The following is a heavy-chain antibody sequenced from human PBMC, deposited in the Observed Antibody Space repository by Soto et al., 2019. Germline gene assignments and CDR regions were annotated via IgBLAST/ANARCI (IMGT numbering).Heavy chain of an antibody. Sequence: QVQLVQSGAEVKKPGASVNVSCKASGYTFTGYYIHWVRQAPGQGLEWMGWINPNSGGTKYAPKFQGRVTVTSDTSMSTTYMELRGLRSDDTAVYYCARVQENCVGVSCYSKFDYWGQGTLVPVSS. CDR3: ARVQENCVGVSCYSKFDY. D-gene: IGHD2-15*01. J-gene: IGHJ4*02. CDR2: INPNSGGT. CDR1: GYTFTGYY. V-gene: IGHV1-2*02.